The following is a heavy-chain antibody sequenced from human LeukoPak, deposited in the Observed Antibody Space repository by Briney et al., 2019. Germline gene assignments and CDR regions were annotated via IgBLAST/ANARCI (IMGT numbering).Heavy chain of an antibody. V-gene: IGHV4-34*01. J-gene: IGHJ4*02. Sequence: PSETLSLTCAVYGESFSGYFGTWIRQPPGKGLEWIGEINHTGSAYYNPSLKGRVTMSVGTSKKQFSLKLSSVTAADMAVYYCARRYCGASSCSTIDYWGQGAPVIVSS. D-gene: IGHD2-21*01. CDR1: GESFSGYF. CDR3: ARRYCGASSCSTIDY. CDR2: INHTGSA.